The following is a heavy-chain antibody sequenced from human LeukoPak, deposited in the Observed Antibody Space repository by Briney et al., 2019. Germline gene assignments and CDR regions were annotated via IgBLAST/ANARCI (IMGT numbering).Heavy chain of an antibody. CDR3: ARDSPSDYGDPYYFDY. D-gene: IGHD4-17*01. Sequence: GGSLRLSCAASGFTFSNYWMSWVRQAPGKGLEWVANIKKDGNEKYYVDSVKGRFSISRDNAKNSLYLQMNSLRAEDTAVYYCARDSPSDYGDPYYFDYWGQGTLVTVSS. CDR1: GFTFSNYW. CDR2: IKKDGNEK. V-gene: IGHV3-7*01. J-gene: IGHJ4*02.